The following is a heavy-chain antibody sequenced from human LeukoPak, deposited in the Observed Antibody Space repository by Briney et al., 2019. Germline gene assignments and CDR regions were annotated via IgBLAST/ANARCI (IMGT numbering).Heavy chain of an antibody. CDR2: INHSGST. Sequence: PSETLSLTCAVYNGSFSGYYWSWIRQPPGKGLEWIGEINHSGSTHYNPSLKSRVTISVDTSKKQFSLKVRSVTAADTAVYYCARLYEYSRNYYYYYYMDVWGKGTTVTVSS. J-gene: IGHJ6*03. V-gene: IGHV4-34*01. D-gene: IGHD6-6*01. CDR1: NGSFSGYY. CDR3: ARLYEYSRNYYYYYYMDV.